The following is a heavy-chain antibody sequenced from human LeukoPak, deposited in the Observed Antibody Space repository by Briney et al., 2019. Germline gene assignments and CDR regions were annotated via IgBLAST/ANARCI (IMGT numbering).Heavy chain of an antibody. CDR1: GDSFSINSAA. CDR3: ARSPSPYSSGWYFDY. Sequence: SQTLSLTCAISGDSFSINSAAWNWIRQSPSRGLEWLGRTYQRSKWYNDYAVSVKSRITINPDISKNQFSLQLNSVAPEDTAVYYCARSPSPYSSGWYFDYWGQGTLVTVSS. CDR2: TYQRSKWYN. V-gene: IGHV6-1*01. D-gene: IGHD6-19*01. J-gene: IGHJ4*02.